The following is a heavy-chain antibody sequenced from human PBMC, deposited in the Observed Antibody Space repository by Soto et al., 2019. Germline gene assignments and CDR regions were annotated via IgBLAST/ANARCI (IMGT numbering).Heavy chain of an antibody. CDR2: IYHSGNT. D-gene: IGHD2-15*01. J-gene: IGHJ6*02. CDR3: VREFGGYKNYYYYAVDV. V-gene: IGHV4-31*03. CDR1: GGTISVGGNY. Sequence: QVQLEASGPGLVKPSETLSLTCTVSGGTISVGGNYWTWIRQHPGKGLEWIGNIYHSGNTHYNPSLKSRLTISLVTSKNQFSLKLNSVTAADTAVYYCVREFGGYKNYYYYAVDVWGQGTAVTVSS.